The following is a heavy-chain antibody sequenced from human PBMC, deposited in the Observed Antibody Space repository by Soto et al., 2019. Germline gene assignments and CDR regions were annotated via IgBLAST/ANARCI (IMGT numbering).Heavy chain of an antibody. J-gene: IGHJ4*01. V-gene: IGHV4-59*01. D-gene: IGHD1-1*01. CDR2: IYYSGST. CDR3: ARDAGGTYDQ. Sequence: SETLSLTCTVSGAPITINYWSWIRQAPGKGLEWIGYIYYSGSTTYNPSLKSRVTMSADTSKDQFSLKLNSVTAADTAVYYCARDAGGTYDQWGQGIMVTVYS. CDR1: GAPITINY.